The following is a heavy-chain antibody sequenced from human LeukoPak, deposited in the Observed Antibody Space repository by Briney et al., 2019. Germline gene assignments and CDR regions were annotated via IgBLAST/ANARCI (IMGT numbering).Heavy chain of an antibody. D-gene: IGHD3-3*01. CDR2: IYYSGST. Sequence: SQTLSLTCTVSGGSISSGGYYWSWIRQHPGKGLEWIGYIYYSGSTYYNPSLKSRVTISVDTSKNQFSLKLSSVTAADTAVYYCARSRVELRFLEPWLPTNWFDPWGQGTLVTVSS. V-gene: IGHV4-31*03. CDR3: ARSRVELRFLEPWLPTNWFDP. CDR1: GGSISSGGYY. J-gene: IGHJ5*02.